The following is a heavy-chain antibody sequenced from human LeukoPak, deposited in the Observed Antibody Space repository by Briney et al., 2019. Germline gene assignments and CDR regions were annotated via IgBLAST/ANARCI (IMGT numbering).Heavy chain of an antibody. D-gene: IGHD6-6*01. J-gene: IGHJ4*02. V-gene: IGHV3-23*01. Sequence: PGGSQRLSCAASGFTFSGYAMHWVRQAPTKGLEWVSGVSGSGSTYYTDSVKGRFTISRDNSKNTLYLQMDSLRAEDTAVYYCANWIGSSSRDYWGQGTLVTVSS. CDR1: GFTFSGYA. CDR3: ANWIGSSSRDY. CDR2: VSGSGST.